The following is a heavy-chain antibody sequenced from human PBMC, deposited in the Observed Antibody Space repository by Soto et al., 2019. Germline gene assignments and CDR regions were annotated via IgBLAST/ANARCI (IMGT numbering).Heavy chain of an antibody. CDR3: ARERYFDWLYYYYYGMDV. D-gene: IGHD3-9*01. CDR1: GFSLSTSGMC. Sequence: SGPTLVNPTQTLTLTCTFSGFSLSTSGMCVSWIRQPPGKALEWLARIDWDDDKYYSTSLKTRLTISKETSKNQVVLTMTNMDPVDTATYYCARERYFDWLYYYYYGMDVWGQGTTVTVSS. V-gene: IGHV2-70*11. CDR2: IDWDDDK. J-gene: IGHJ6*02.